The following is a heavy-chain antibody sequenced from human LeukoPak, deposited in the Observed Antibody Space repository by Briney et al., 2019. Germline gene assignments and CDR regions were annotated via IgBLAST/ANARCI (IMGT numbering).Heavy chain of an antibody. CDR2: MTGPADTT. J-gene: IGHJ4*02. V-gene: IGHV3-23*01. Sequence: GGSLRLSCAASGFNFNDFAMSWVRQAPGKGLEWLSAMTGPADTTYYAESVKGRFTISRDYSKSMVFLQMNSLRVEDTAIYYCAKGAEIDHWGQGTLVTVSS. CDR3: AKGAEIDH. CDR1: GFNFNDFA.